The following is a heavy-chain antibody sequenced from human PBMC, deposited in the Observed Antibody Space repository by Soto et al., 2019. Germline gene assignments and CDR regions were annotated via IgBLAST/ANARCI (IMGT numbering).Heavy chain of an antibody. D-gene: IGHD6-19*01. CDR3: VAGQYFFDY. CDR2: ISYDGSNK. V-gene: IGHV3-30*03. Sequence: QVQLVESGGGVVQPGRSLRLSGAAPGFSFSSYGMQWVRQAPGKGREWVAVISYDGSNKYYADSVKDRFTISRDNSKKTLYLQMNSLRADDTAVYYCVAGQYFFDYCGQGTLVTVSS. CDR1: GFSFSSYG. J-gene: IGHJ4*02.